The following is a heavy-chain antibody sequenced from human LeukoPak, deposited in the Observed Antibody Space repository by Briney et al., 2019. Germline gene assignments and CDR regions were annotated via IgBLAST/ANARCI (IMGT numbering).Heavy chain of an antibody. V-gene: IGHV4-39*01. CDR1: GGSISSSSYY. CDR2: IYYSGST. CDR3: ASSDP. J-gene: IGHJ5*02. Sequence: SETLSLTCTVSGGSISSSSYYWGWIRQAPGKGLEWIGSIYYSGSTYYNPSLKSRVTISVDTSKNQFSLKLSSVTAADTAVYYCASSDPWGQGTLVTVSS.